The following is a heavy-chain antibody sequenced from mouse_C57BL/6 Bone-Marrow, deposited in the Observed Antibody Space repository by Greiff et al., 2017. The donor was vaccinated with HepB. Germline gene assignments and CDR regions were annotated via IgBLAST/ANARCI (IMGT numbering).Heavy chain of an antibody. CDR3: VRHNDEDYAMDY. Sequence: EVQGVESGGGLVQPKGSLKLSCAASGFSFNTYAMNWVRQAPGKGLEWVARIRSKSNNYATYYADSVKDRFTISRDDSESMLYLQMNNLKTEDTAMYYCVRHNDEDYAMDYWGQGTSVTVSS. CDR1: GFSFNTYA. J-gene: IGHJ4*01. V-gene: IGHV10-1*01. D-gene: IGHD2-12*01. CDR2: IRSKSNNYAT.